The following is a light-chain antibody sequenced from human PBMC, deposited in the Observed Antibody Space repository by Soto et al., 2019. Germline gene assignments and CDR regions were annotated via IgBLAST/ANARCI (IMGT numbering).Light chain of an antibody. CDR2: DAS. J-gene: IGKJ5*01. Sequence: EIVLTQSPATLSLSPGERATLSCRASQSVSSYLAWYQQKPGQAPRLLIYDASNRATGIPARFSGGGSGTDFTLTITRVGPEDFAVYYCQQYGASPSITFGQGTRLENK. V-gene: IGKV3-11*01. CDR1: QSVSSY. CDR3: QQYGASPSIT.